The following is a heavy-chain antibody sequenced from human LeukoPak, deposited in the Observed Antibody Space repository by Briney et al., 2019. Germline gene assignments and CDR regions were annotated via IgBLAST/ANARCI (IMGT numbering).Heavy chain of an antibody. J-gene: IGHJ4*02. CDR2: ISYDGSNK. CDR1: GFTFSSYA. D-gene: IGHD2-15*01. Sequence: GRSLRLSCAASGFTFSSYAMHWVRQAPGKVLEWVAVISYDGSNKYYADSVKGRFTISRDNSKNTLYLQMNSLRAEDTAVYYCARAPTRYCSGGSCYLPLDYWGQGTLVTVSS. V-gene: IGHV3-30-3*01. CDR3: ARAPTRYCSGGSCYLPLDY.